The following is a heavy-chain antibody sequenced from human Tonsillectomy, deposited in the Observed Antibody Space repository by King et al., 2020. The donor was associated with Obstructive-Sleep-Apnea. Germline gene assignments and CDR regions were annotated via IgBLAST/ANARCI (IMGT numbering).Heavy chain of an antibody. V-gene: IGHV4-59*01. D-gene: IGHD3-22*01. J-gene: IGHJ3*01. CDR3: ARVYYDSSGDAFDV. CDR2: IYDSVST. Sequence: QLQESGPGLMKPSETLSVSCTVSGDSISSYYWSWIRQSPGKVLEWIWYIYDSVSTHYNPSLKSRVTIKLDTSKNQFSLNLSSVTAADTAVYFCARVYYDSSGDAFDVWGQGTKVTVSS. CDR1: GDSISSYY.